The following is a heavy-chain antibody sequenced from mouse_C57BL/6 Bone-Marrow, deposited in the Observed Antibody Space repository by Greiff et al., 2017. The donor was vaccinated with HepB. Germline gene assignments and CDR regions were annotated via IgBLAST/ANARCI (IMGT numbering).Heavy chain of an antibody. D-gene: IGHD1-1*01. V-gene: IGHV1-64*01. Sequence: QVQLQQPGAELVKPGASVKLSCKASGYTFTSYWMHWVKQRPGQGLEWIGMIHTNSGSTNYNEKFKSKATLTVDKSSSTAYMQLSSLTSEDSAVYYCARRYGSGYGWYFDVWGTGTTVTVSS. J-gene: IGHJ1*03. CDR1: GYTFTSYW. CDR2: IHTNSGST. CDR3: ARRYGSGYGWYFDV.